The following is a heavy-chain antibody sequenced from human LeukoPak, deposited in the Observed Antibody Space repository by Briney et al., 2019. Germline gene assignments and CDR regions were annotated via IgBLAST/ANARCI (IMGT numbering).Heavy chain of an antibody. CDR2: ISYDGSNK. CDR3: ARELTYYYDSSGYPDY. J-gene: IGHJ4*02. Sequence: PGGSLRLSCAASGFTFSSYAMHWVRQAPGKGLEWVAVISYDGSNKYYADSVKGRFTISRDNSKNTLYLQMNSLRAEDTAVYYCARELTYYYDSSGYPDYWGQGTLVTVSS. CDR1: GFTFSSYA. V-gene: IGHV3-30-3*01. D-gene: IGHD3-22*01.